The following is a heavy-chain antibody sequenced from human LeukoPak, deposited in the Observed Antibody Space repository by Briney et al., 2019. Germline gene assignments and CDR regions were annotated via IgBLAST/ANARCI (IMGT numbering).Heavy chain of an antibody. CDR2: ISYDGSNK. V-gene: IGHV3-30-3*01. Sequence: GGSLRLSCAASGFTLSSYAMSWVRQAPGKGLEWVAVISYDGSNKYYADSVKGRFTISRDNSKNTLYLQMNSLRAEDTAVYYCARAPTYYGSDTYYFDYWGQGTLVTVSS. CDR1: GFTLSSYA. D-gene: IGHD3-10*01. CDR3: ARAPTYYGSDTYYFDY. J-gene: IGHJ4*02.